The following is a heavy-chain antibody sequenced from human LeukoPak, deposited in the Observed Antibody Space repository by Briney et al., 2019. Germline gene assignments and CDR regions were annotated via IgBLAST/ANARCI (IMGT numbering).Heavy chain of an antibody. J-gene: IGHJ6*03. D-gene: IGHD3-9*01. CDR1: GYTFTSYA. CDR2: IIPFFGTA. V-gene: IGHV1-69*06. Sequence: SVKVSCKASGYTFTSYAISWVRQAPGQGLEWMGGIIPFFGTANYAQKFQGRVTITADKSTSTAYMELSSLRSEGTAVYYCARVVPDYDILTGYYHYYYYYMDVWGKGTTVTVSS. CDR3: ARVVPDYDILTGYYHYYYYYMDV.